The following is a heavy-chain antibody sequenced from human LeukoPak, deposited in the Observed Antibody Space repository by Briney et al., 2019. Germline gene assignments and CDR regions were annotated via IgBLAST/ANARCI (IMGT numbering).Heavy chain of an antibody. J-gene: IGHJ5*02. Sequence: ASVKVSCKASGYTFTSYAMHWVRQAPGQRLEWMGWINAGNGNTKYSQKFQGRVTITRDTSASTAYMELSSLRSEDTAVYYCARGVDSSNWYWFDPWGQGTLVTVSS. CDR2: INAGNGNT. CDR1: GYTFTSYA. D-gene: IGHD6-13*01. CDR3: ARGVDSSNWYWFDP. V-gene: IGHV1-3*01.